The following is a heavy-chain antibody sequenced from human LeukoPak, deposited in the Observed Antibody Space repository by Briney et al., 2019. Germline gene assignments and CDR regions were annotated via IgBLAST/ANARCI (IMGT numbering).Heavy chain of an antibody. CDR3: ARRGPYCSSTSCYTDYYYYMDV. CDR2: IIPIFGTA. V-gene: IGHV1-69*05. D-gene: IGHD2-2*02. J-gene: IGHJ6*03. Sequence: SVKVSCKASGGTFSSYAISWVRQAPGQGLEWMGGIIPIFGTANYAQKFQGRVTITTDESTSTAYMELSSLRSEDTAVYYCARRGPYCSSTSCYTDYYYYMDVWGKGTTVTVSS. CDR1: GGTFSSYA.